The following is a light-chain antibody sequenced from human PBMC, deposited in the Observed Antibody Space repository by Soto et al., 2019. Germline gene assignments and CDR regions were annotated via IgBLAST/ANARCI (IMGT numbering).Light chain of an antibody. CDR1: QSISNW. J-gene: IGKJ1*01. V-gene: IGKV1-5*03. CDR3: QQYNSSWT. Sequence: DIQMTQSPSTLSASVGDRVIITCRASQSISNWLAWYQQKPGKAPNLLIYKASSLKSGVPSRFSGSGSGTEFTLTISSLQPDDFATYYCQQYNSSWTFGQGTKVDIK. CDR2: KAS.